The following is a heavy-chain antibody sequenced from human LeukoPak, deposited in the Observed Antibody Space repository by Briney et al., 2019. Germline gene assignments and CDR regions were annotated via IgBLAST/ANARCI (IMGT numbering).Heavy chain of an antibody. D-gene: IGHD6-19*01. V-gene: IGHV5-51*01. CDR3: ASLAASLHSSGWYDAYFDN. CDR1: GYRFTSYW. J-gene: IGHJ4*02. Sequence: GESLKVSCKGSGYRFTSYWIAWVRQMPGKGLEWMGMIYPGDSDTRYSPSFQGQVTIAADKSISTAHLQWSSLKASDTAKYYCASLAASLHSSGWYDAYFDNWGQGTLVTVSS. CDR2: IYPGDSDT.